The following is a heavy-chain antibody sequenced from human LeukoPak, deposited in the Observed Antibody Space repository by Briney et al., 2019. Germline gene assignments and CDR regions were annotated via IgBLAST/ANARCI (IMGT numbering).Heavy chain of an antibody. CDR2: IKQEGSEK. CDR3: ARKVVVVVAANYYYYYGMDV. V-gene: IGHV3-7*03. CDR1: GYTFSRYW. Sequence: GGSLRLSCAPSGYTFSRYWMSWVRQAPGKGLEWVANIKQEGSEKYYVDSVKGRFTISRDTAKNSLYLQMNSLRAEDTAVYYCARKVVVVVAANYYYYYGMDVWGKGTTVTVSS. D-gene: IGHD2-15*01. J-gene: IGHJ6*04.